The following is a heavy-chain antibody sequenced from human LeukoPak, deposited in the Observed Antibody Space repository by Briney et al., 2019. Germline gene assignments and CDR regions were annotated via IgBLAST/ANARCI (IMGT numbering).Heavy chain of an antibody. CDR1: GFTFSSYA. CDR2: ISSNGGST. J-gene: IGHJ4*02. D-gene: IGHD3-3*01. V-gene: IGHV3-64*01. Sequence: GGSLRLSCAASGFTFSSYAMHWVRQAPGNGLEYVSAISSNGGSTYYANSVKGRFTISRDNSKNTLYLQMGSLRAEDMAVYYCARDPSPDFYDFSFDYWGQGTLVTVSS. CDR3: ARDPSPDFYDFSFDY.